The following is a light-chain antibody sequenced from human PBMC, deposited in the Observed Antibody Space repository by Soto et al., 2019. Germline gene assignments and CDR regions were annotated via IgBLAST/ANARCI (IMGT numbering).Light chain of an antibody. Sequence: QSPLSQPPCVSWSPGQSVTMSCSGPRSDIGDSNFISWYQHSPGKAPRLLIYEVNNRPSGVSKRFSGSKAGNTASLTISGLLDDDEADYFCASFRSGTILVFGSGTKSPS. J-gene: IGLJ1*01. V-gene: IGLV2-14*01. CDR2: EVN. CDR3: ASFRSGTILV. CDR1: RSDIGDSNF.